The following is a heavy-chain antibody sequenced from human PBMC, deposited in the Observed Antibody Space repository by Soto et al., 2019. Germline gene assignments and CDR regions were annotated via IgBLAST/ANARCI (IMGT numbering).Heavy chain of an antibody. CDR3: ARGAVAVSFDY. CDR1: GGSISSYY. V-gene: IGHV4-59*01. CDR2: IYYSGST. D-gene: IGHD6-19*01. Sequence: SETLSLTCTVSGGSISSYYWSWIRQPPGKGLEWIGYIYYSGSTNYNPSLKSRVTISVDTSKNQFSLKLSSVTAADTAVYYCARGAVAVSFDYWGQGTLVTVSS. J-gene: IGHJ4*02.